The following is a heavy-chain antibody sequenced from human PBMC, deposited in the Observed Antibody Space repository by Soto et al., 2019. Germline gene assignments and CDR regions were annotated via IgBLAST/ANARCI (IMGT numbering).Heavy chain of an antibody. CDR3: ARSLYCSSTSCYAFDI. J-gene: IGHJ3*02. V-gene: IGHV4-4*07. D-gene: IGHD2-2*01. Sequence: QVQLQESGPGLVKPSETLSLTCTVSGGSISSYYWSWIRQPAGKGLEWIGRIYTSGSTNYNPSLKSRVTVAGDTSKSQFSLKLSSVTAADTAVYYCARSLYCSSTSCYAFDIWGQGTMVTVSS. CDR2: IYTSGST. CDR1: GGSISSYY.